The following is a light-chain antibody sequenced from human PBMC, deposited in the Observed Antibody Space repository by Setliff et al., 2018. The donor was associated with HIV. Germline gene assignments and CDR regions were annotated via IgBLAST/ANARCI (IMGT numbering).Light chain of an antibody. V-gene: IGLV2-14*01. CDR2: EVS. J-gene: IGLJ2*01. CDR3: ISYTSRITWI. CDR1: SSDVGGYNF. Sequence: QSALTQPASVSGSPGQSITISCTGTSSDVGGYNFVSWYQQHPGKAPILIIYEVSNRPSGVSNRFSGSKSGNTASLTISGLQAEDEADYYCISYTSRITWIFGGGTKVTVL.